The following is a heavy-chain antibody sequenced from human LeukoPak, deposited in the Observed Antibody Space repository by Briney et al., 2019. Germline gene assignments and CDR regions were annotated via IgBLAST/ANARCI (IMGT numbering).Heavy chain of an antibody. CDR3: SIVPPYGFSSTSNGAFDI. CDR2: ISAYNGKT. D-gene: IGHD2-2*01. V-gene: IGHV1-18*01. J-gene: IGHJ3*02. Sequence: ASVKVSCKASGYTFTSYGISWVRQAPGQGLEWMGLISAYNGKTNYAQKLQGRITMTTDKSTSTAYMELRSLRTDDPALYYWSIVPPYGFSSTSNGAFDIWGHGKMVTVSS. CDR1: GYTFTSYG.